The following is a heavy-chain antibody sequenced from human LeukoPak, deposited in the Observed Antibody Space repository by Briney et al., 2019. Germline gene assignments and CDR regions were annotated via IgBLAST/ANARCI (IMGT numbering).Heavy chain of an antibody. CDR2: INPNSGGT. CDR3: ARDRHCSGGSCYSGRFDP. V-gene: IGHV1-2*02. J-gene: IGHJ5*02. D-gene: IGHD2-15*01. Sequence: ASVKVSCKASGYTFTGYYMHWVRQAPGQGPEWMGWINPNSGGTNYAQKFQGRVTMTRDTSISTAYMELSRLRSDDTAVYYCARDRHCSGGSCYSGRFDPWGQGTLVTVSS. CDR1: GYTFTGYY.